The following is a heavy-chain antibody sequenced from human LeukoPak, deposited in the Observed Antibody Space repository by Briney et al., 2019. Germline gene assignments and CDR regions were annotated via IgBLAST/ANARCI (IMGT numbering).Heavy chain of an antibody. Sequence: GASVSVSCAASGYTFTGSYMHWVREAPGQGLEWMGWISAYNGNTNYAQKLQGRVTMTTDTSTSTAYMELRSLRSDDTAVYYCARDHGVTTYGWFDPWGQGTLVTVSS. V-gene: IGHV1-18*04. CDR3: ARDHGVTTYGWFDP. J-gene: IGHJ5*02. CDR2: ISAYNGNT. D-gene: IGHD4-17*01. CDR1: GYTFTGSY.